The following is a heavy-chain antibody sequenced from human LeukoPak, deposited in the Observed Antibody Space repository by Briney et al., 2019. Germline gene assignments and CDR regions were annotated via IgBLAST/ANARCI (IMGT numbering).Heavy chain of an antibody. CDR3: ARHMGETSVAGTVLGLFDY. Sequence: SETLSLTCTVSGGSISSSSYYWGWIRQPPGKGLEWIGSIYYSGSTCYNPSLKSRVTISVDTSKNQFSLKLSSVTAADTAVYYCARHMGETSVAGTVLGLFDYWGQGTLVTVSS. CDR1: GGSISSSSYY. V-gene: IGHV4-39*01. J-gene: IGHJ4*02. CDR2: IYYSGST. D-gene: IGHD6-19*01.